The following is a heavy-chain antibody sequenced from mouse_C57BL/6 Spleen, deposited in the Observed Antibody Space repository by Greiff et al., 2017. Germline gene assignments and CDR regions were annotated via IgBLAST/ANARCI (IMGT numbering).Heavy chain of an antibody. Sequence: QVQLKQSGAELVKPGASVKISCKASGYAFSSYWMNWVKQRPGKGLEWIGQIYPGDGDTNYNGKFKGKATLTAGKSSSTAYMQLSSLTSEDSAVYFCARPLTGTTWFAYWGQGTLVTVSA. D-gene: IGHD4-1*01. V-gene: IGHV1-80*01. CDR1: GYAFSSYW. CDR3: ARPLTGTTWFAY. J-gene: IGHJ3*01. CDR2: IYPGDGDT.